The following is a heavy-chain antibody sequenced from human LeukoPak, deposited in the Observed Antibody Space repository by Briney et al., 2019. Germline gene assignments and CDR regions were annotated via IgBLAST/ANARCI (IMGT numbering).Heavy chain of an antibody. CDR1: GFTFNIYG. J-gene: IGHJ4*02. Sequence: GGSPRLSCAASGFTFNIYGMSWVRQAPGKGLEWVSSVGGGDDIHYADSVKGRFTISRDNSKNTVYLQMNNLRAEDTAVYHCARGLTNFDASSPPVYWGQGTLVTVSS. V-gene: IGHV3-23*01. CDR3: ARGLTNFDASSPPVY. CDR2: VGGGDDI. D-gene: IGHD2-8*01.